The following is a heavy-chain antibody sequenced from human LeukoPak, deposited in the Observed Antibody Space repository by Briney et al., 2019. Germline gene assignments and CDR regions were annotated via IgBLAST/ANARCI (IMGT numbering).Heavy chain of an antibody. CDR2: IWYDGSNK. Sequence: GGSLRLSCAASGFTFSSYGMHWVRQAPGKGLEWVAVIWYDGSNKYYADSAKGRFTISRDNSKNTLYLQMNSLRAEDTAVYYCARERWRGKSFDYWGQGTLVTVSS. V-gene: IGHV3-33*01. J-gene: IGHJ4*02. D-gene: IGHD5-24*01. CDR3: ARERWRGKSFDY. CDR1: GFTFSSYG.